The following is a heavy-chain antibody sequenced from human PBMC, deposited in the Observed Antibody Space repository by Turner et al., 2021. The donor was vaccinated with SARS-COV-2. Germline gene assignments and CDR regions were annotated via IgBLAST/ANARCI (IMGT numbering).Heavy chain of an antibody. CDR2: IYNRGSN. D-gene: IGHD2-8*01. V-gene: IGHV4-30-4*01. CDR3: ARVVVLRRAYFDY. Sequence: QVQLQESGPGLVKPSQTLSLTCPLSGGSLSSGDYYRGWIRQPPGRGREWVGYIYNRGSNFNNPSLKSRVTISVDPSKNQFSLKLSAVTAADTAVYYCARVVVLRRAYFDYWGQGTLVTVSS. J-gene: IGHJ4*02. CDR1: GGSLSSGDYY.